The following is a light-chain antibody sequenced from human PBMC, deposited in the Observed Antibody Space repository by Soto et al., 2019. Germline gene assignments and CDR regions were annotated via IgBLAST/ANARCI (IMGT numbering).Light chain of an antibody. CDR2: GAS. V-gene: IGKV3D-15*01. CDR3: QQSHDWPIT. J-gene: IGKJ4*01. CDR1: QSVSTN. Sequence: EIVMTQSPATLSVSPGEGATLSCRASQSVSTNLAWYQQKPGQAPRLLIDGASSRGTGIPARFSGSGSGTEFTLTISSMQSEDFAGYLCQQSHDWPITLGGGTKVEVK.